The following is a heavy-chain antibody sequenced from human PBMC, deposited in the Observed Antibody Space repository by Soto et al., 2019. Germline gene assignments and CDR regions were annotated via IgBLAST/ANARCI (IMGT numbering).Heavy chain of an antibody. CDR2: ISYDGSNK. V-gene: IGHV3-30*18. D-gene: IGHD3-16*02. CDR1: GFTFSSYG. Sequence: QVQLVESGGGVVQPGRSLRLSCAASGFTFSSYGMHWVRQAPGKGLEWVAVISYDGSNKYYADSVKGRFTISRDNSKNTLYLQMNSLRAADTAVYYCGKGGRFGGVIVAPFDYWGQGTLVTVSS. J-gene: IGHJ4*02. CDR3: GKGGRFGGVIVAPFDY.